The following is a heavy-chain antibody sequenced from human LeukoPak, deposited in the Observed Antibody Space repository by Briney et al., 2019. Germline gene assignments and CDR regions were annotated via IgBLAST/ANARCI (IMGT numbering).Heavy chain of an antibody. CDR2: IYHGGRT. CDR3: ARTFQAPSYGDSDSRTKYPYSMDV. J-gene: IGHJ6*02. Sequence: SETLSLTCTVSGGSIDAAGYSWNWIRQAPGKDLEWIGNIYHGGRTSYKSSLKSRVTISVDTSKNHFSLKLTSVTAADTAVYYCARTFQAPSYGDSDSRTKYPYSMDVWGQGTMVAVSS. V-gene: IGHV4-30-2*01. CDR1: GGSIDAAGYS. D-gene: IGHD4-17*01.